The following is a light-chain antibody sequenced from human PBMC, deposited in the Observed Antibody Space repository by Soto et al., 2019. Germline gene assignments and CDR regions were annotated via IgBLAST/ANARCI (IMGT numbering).Light chain of an antibody. CDR1: SSDVGNYIF. J-gene: IGLJ1*01. Sequence: QSVLTQPASVSGSPGQSMTISCTGTSSDVGNYIFVSWYRQHPGKAPKLMIYDINNRPSGVSNRFSGSKSGNTASLTISGLQADDEGDYYCSPYTSSSSYVFGSGTKVTVL. CDR3: SPYTSSSSYV. V-gene: IGLV2-14*01. CDR2: DIN.